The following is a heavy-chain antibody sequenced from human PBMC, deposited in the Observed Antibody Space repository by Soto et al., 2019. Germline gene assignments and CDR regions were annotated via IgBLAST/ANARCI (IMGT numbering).Heavy chain of an antibody. V-gene: IGHV4-34*01. CDR3: ARCGLRGSYRLRAFDI. J-gene: IGHJ3*02. CDR1: GGSFSGYY. CDR2: INHSGST. Sequence: QVQLQQWGAGLLKPSETLSLTCAVYGGSFSGYYWSWIRQPPGKGLEWIGEINHSGSTNYNPSLTSRVTISVDTSKNQFSLKLSSVTAADTAVYYCARCGLRGSYRLRAFDIWGQGTMVTVSS. D-gene: IGHD3-16*02.